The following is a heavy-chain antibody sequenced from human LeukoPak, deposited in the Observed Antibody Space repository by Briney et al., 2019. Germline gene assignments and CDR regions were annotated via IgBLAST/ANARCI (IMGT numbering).Heavy chain of an antibody. CDR3: AKVLPSSSSAFYYYGLDV. Sequence: GGSLRLSCAASGFTFSSYGMHWVRQAPGKGLEWVAVISYDGSNKYYADSVKGRFTISRDNSKNTLYLQMSSLRAEDTAVYYCAKVLPSSSSAFYYYGLDVWGQGTTVTVSS. D-gene: IGHD6-6*01. CDR1: GFTFSSYG. V-gene: IGHV3-30*18. CDR2: ISYDGSNK. J-gene: IGHJ6*02.